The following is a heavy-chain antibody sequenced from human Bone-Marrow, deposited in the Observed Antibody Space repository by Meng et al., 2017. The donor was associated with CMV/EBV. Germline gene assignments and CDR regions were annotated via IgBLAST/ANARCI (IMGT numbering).Heavy chain of an antibody. CDR2: IYYSGST. CDR3: ARDSGVDRDFWFDP. CDR1: GGSISSYY. D-gene: IGHD3-10*01. Sequence: SEPLSLTCTVSGGSISSYYWSWIRQPPGKGLEWIGYIYYSGSTNYNPSLKSRVTISVDTSKNQFSLKLSSVTAADTAVYYCARDSGVDRDFWFDPWGQGTLVTVSS. V-gene: IGHV4-59*01. J-gene: IGHJ5*02.